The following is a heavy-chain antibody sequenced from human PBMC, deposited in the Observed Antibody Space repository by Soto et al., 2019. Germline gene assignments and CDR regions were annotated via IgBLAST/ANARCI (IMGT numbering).Heavy chain of an antibody. CDR2: IYYSGST. V-gene: IGHV4-31*03. Sequence: QVQLQESGPGLVKPSQTLSLTCTVSGGSLSSGGYYWSWIRQHPGKGLEWIGYIYYSGSTYYNPSPKSRVTISVATSKNQFSLKLSSVTAADTAVYYCARRALVPWSRGGTATFDYWGQGTLVTVSS. CDR1: GGSLSSGGYY. J-gene: IGHJ4*02. D-gene: IGHD2-21*02. CDR3: ARRALVPWSRGGTATFDY.